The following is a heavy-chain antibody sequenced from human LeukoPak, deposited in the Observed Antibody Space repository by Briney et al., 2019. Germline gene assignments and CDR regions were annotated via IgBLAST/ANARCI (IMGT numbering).Heavy chain of an antibody. J-gene: IGHJ6*02. V-gene: IGHV4-59*01. CDR3: ARGYDIDV. CDR2: IYYTGTT. Sequence: SETLSLTCTVSGGSISNSYWSWIRQPPGKALEWIGYIYYTGTTKYNPSLKSRATISLDTSKNQFSLKLTSVIAADTALFFCARGYDIDVWGQGTTVTVSS. CDR1: GGSISNSY.